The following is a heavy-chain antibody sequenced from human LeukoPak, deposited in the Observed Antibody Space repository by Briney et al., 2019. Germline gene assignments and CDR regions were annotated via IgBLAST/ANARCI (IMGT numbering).Heavy chain of an antibody. CDR3: ARHQTNGGSSLGY. CDR1: GSRFTSYW. V-gene: IGHV5-51*01. Sequence: GESLKISCKGSGSRFTSYWIGWVRQMPGKGLEWMGITYPGDSDTRYSPSFQGQVTISAEKSISTAYLQWSSLKASDTAMYYCARHQTNGGSSLGYWGQGTLVTVSS. J-gene: IGHJ4*02. CDR2: TYPGDSDT. D-gene: IGHD7-27*01.